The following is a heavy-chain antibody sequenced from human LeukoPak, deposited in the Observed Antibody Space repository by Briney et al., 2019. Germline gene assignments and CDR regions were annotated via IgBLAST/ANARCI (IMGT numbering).Heavy chain of an antibody. V-gene: IGHV3-30*04. Sequence: PGRSLRLSCEASGFSLSDSAIHWVRQAPGTGLEWLSSISFAGVNKYYADSVKGRFTISRDISKNTVFLQLNTQRAEDSAVYYCARNEWDANRRDYSGETFDIWGQGTMVTVSS. CDR2: ISFAGVNK. D-gene: IGHD1-26*01. CDR3: ARNEWDANRRDYSGETFDI. CDR1: GFSLSDSA. J-gene: IGHJ3*02.